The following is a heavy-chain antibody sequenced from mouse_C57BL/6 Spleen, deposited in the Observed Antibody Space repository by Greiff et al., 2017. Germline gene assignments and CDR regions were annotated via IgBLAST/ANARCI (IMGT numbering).Heavy chain of an antibody. CDR1: GYTFTSYW. V-gene: IGHV1-64*01. CDR3: ASITTVPYWYFDV. D-gene: IGHD1-1*01. J-gene: IGHJ1*03. CDR2: IHPNSGST. Sequence: QVQLQQPGAELVKPGASVKLSCKASGYTFTSYWMHWVKQRPGQGLEWIGMIHPNSGSTNYNEKFKSKATLTVDKSSSTAYMQLSSLTSEDSAVYYCASITTVPYWYFDVRGTGTTVTVSS.